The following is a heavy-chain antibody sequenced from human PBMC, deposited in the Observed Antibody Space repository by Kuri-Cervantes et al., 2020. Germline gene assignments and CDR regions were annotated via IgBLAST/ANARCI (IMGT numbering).Heavy chain of an antibody. Sequence: GESLKISRAASGFTFSDYYMRWIRQAPGKGLEWVSAISGSGGSTYYADSVKGRFTISRDNSKNTLDLQMNSLRAEDTAVYYCSKDAFAMVQGVIKGWGQGTLVTVSS. CDR3: SKDAFAMVQGVIKG. CDR1: GFTFSDYY. CDR2: ISGSGGST. V-gene: IGHV3-23*01. J-gene: IGHJ4*02. D-gene: IGHD3-10*01.